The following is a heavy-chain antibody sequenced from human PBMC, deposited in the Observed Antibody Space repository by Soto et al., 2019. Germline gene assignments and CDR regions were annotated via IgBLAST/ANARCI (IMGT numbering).Heavy chain of an antibody. CDR3: ARHNYGSGSTYFDY. D-gene: IGHD3-10*01. J-gene: IGHJ4*02. Sequence: SETLSLTCTVSGGSISSYYWSWIRQPPGKGLEWIGYIYYSGSTNYNPPLKSRVTISVVTSKNQFSLKLNSMTAADTAVYYCARHNYGSGSTYFDYWGQGTLVTVSS. CDR2: IYYSGST. CDR1: GGSISSYY. V-gene: IGHV4-59*08.